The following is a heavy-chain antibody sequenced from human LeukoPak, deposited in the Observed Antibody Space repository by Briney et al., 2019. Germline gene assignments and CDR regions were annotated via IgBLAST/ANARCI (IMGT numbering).Heavy chain of an antibody. CDR1: GGSLSSGDYY. CDR2: IYYSGNT. D-gene: IGHD2-21*01. J-gene: IGHJ4*02. CDR3: ARDVSSTLILDY. Sequence: PSQTLSLTCTVSGGSLSSGDYYWSWIRQPPGKGLEWIGYIYYSGNTYYNPSLKSRVTMSVDTSKNQFSLKLNSVTAADTAEYYCARDVSSTLILDYWGQGTLVTVSS. V-gene: IGHV4-30-4*08.